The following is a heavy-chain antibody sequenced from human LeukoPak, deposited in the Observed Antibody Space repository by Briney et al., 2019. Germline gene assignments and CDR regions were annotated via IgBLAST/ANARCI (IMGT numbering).Heavy chain of an antibody. CDR3: ARQTRSPFFDY. CDR1: GFTFSSYA. CDR2: ISSSSSYT. J-gene: IGHJ4*02. V-gene: IGHV3-11*03. D-gene: IGHD1-1*01. Sequence: PGGSLRLSCAASGFTFSSYAMSWVRQAPGKGLEWVSYISSSSSYTNYADSVKGRFTISRDNAKNSLYLQMNSLRAEDTAVYYCARQTRSPFFDYWGQGTLVTVSS.